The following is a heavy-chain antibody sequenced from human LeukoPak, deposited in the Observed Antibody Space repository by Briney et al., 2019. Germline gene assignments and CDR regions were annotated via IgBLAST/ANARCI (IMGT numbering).Heavy chain of an antibody. CDR1: GYTFTSYG. J-gene: IGHJ6*02. CDR3: AREPPRRQRYYYYGMDV. D-gene: IGHD6-25*01. CDR2: ISAYNGNT. V-gene: IGHV1-18*01. Sequence: GATVTLSCTASGYTFTSYGISWVRQAPGQGLEWMGWISAYNGNTNYAQKLQGRVTITTDTSTSTAYMELRSLRSDDTAVYYCAREPPRRQRYYYYGMDVWGQGTTVTVSS.